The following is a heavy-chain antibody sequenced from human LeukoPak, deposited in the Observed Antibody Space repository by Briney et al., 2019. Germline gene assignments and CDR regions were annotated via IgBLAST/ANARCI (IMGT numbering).Heavy chain of an antibody. CDR3: ARVGVSNYPYNWFDP. Sequence: ASVKVSCKESGYTFTSYYMHWVRQAPGQGLEWMGIINPSGGSTSYAQKFQGRVTMTRDTSTSTVYMELSSLRSEDTAVYYCARVGVSNYPYNWFDPWGQGTLVTVSS. CDR1: GYTFTSYY. D-gene: IGHD4-11*01. CDR2: INPSGGST. V-gene: IGHV1-46*01. J-gene: IGHJ5*02.